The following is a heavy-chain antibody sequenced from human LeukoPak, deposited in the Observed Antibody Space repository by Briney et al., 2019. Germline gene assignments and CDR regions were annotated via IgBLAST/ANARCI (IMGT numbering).Heavy chain of an antibody. Sequence: GGSLRLSCAASGFTFSSYSMHWVRQAPGKGLEWVSSISSSSSYIYYADSVKGRFTISRGNAKNSLYLQMNSLRAEDTAVYYCARGHYNGYFDYWGQGTLVTVSS. D-gene: IGHD1-14*01. CDR2: ISSSSSYI. CDR1: GFTFSSYS. V-gene: IGHV3-21*01. CDR3: ARGHYNGYFDY. J-gene: IGHJ4*02.